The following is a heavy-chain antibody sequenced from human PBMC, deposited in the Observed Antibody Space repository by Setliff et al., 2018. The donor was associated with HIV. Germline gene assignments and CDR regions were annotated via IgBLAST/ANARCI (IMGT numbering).Heavy chain of an antibody. V-gene: IGHV3-20*04. J-gene: IGHJ4*02. D-gene: IGHD3-9*01. Sequence: SLRLSCAASGFTFNNNGMSWVRQAPGKGLEWVPGITSNGGRTGYADSVKGRFTISRDNAKNSLYLQMNSLRAEDTALYYCAREPYYDILTGYLDYWGQGALVTVSS. CDR3: AREPYYDILTGYLDY. CDR2: ITSNGGRT. CDR1: GFTFNNNG.